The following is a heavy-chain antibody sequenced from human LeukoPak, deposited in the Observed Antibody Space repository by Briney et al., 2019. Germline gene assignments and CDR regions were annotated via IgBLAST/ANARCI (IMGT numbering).Heavy chain of an antibody. CDR1: GGTFSSYA. J-gene: IGHJ4*02. D-gene: IGHD1-26*01. Sequence: ASVKVSCKASGGTFSSYAISWVRRAPGQGLEWMGGIIPIFGTANYAQKFQGRVTITADESTSTAYMELSSLRSEDTAVYYCARDGPDSGSRYFDYWGQGTLVTVSS. V-gene: IGHV1-69*13. CDR2: IIPIFGTA. CDR3: ARDGPDSGSRYFDY.